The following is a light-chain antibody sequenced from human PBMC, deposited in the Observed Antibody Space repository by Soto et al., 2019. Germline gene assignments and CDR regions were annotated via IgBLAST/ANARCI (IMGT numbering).Light chain of an antibody. Sequence: QSVLTQPPSASGTPGQRVTISCSGSSSNIGSNYVYWYQQLPGTAPKLLIYRNNQRPSGVPDRFSGSKSGTSASLAISGLRSEDGADYYCAAWDDSLSVVVFGGGTKVTVL. CDR2: RNN. J-gene: IGLJ2*01. CDR1: SSNIGSNY. V-gene: IGLV1-47*01. CDR3: AAWDDSLSVVV.